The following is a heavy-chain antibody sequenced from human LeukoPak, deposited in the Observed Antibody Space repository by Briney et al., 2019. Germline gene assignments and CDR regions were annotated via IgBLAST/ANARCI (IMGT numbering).Heavy chain of an antibody. Sequence: PGGSLRLSCTASGLAISDNFMSWVRRAPGKGLEWASVIYSGGNTYYAASVKGRFTISRDNSKNTVYLQMNSLRAEDTAVYYCVREDRYSSGWYSGYWGQGTLVSVSS. J-gene: IGHJ4*02. V-gene: IGHV3-53*01. CDR2: IYSGGNT. CDR3: VREDRYSSGWYSGY. D-gene: IGHD6-19*01. CDR1: GLAISDNF.